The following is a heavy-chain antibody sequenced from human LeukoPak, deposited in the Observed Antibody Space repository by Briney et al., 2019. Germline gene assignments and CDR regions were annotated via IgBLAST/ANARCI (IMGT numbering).Heavy chain of an antibody. CDR1: GFTFSSYG. Sequence: QPGGSLRLSCAASGFTFSSYGMHWVRQAPGKGREWVAVISYDGSNKYYADSVKGRFTISRDNSKNTLYLQMNSLRAEDTAVYYCAKVPHLDYDYVWGSYRVDYWGQGTLVTVSS. J-gene: IGHJ4*02. D-gene: IGHD3-16*02. CDR3: AKVPHLDYDYVWGSYRVDY. CDR2: ISYDGSNK. V-gene: IGHV3-30*18.